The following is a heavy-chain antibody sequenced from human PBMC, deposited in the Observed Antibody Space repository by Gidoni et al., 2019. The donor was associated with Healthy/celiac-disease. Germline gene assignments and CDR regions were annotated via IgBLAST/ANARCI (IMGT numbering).Heavy chain of an antibody. Sequence: QVQLVESGGCVVHPGRSLGLTCAAYGFTFRSDGMHWVRQGPGKGLEWGAVIWYDGSNKYYADSVKGRFTISRDNSKNTLYLQMNSLRAEDTAVYYCVLTPGYSSSWPIDYWGQGTLVTVSS. CDR1: GFTFRSDG. CDR2: IWYDGSNK. J-gene: IGHJ4*02. V-gene: IGHV3-33*01. D-gene: IGHD6-13*01. CDR3: VLTPGYSSSWPIDY.